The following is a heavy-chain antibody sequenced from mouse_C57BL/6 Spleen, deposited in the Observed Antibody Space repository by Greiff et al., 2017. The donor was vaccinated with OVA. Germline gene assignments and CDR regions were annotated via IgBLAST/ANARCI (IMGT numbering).Heavy chain of an antibody. J-gene: IGHJ4*01. V-gene: IGHV1-80*01. D-gene: IGHD2-2*01. CDR3: ARVIYGYDENYYAMDY. CDR2: IYPGDGDT. CDR1: GYAFSSYW. Sequence: QVQLKESGAELVKPGASVKISCKASGYAFSSYWMNWVKQRPGKGLEWIGQIYPGDGDTNYNGKFKGKATLTADKSSSTAYMQLSSLTSEDSAVYFCARVIYGYDENYYAMDYWGQGTSVTVSS.